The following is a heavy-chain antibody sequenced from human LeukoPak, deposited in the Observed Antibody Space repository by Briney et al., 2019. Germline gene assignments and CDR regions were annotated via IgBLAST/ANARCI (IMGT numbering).Heavy chain of an antibody. J-gene: IGHJ4*02. CDR2: INPNSGGT. CDR1: GYTFTGYY. Sequence: ASVKVSCKASGYTFTGYYMHWVRQAPGQGLEWMGWINPNSGGTNYAQKFQGRVTMTRDTSISTAYMGLSRLRSDDTAVYYCARDWSTFGELNGGIFDYWGQGTLVTVSS. CDR3: ARDWSTFGELNGGIFDY. D-gene: IGHD3-10*01. V-gene: IGHV1-2*02.